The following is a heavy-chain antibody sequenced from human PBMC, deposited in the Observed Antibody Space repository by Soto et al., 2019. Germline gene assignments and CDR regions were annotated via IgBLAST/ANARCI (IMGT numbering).Heavy chain of an antibody. CDR2: IYYSGST. D-gene: IGHD6-19*01. Sequence: GSLRLSCAASGFTVSSNYMSWVRQAPGKGLEWIGSIYYSGSTYYNPSLKSRVTISVDTSKNQFSLKLSSVTAADTAVYYCARHDREYSSGWYGYWGQGTLVTVSS. CDR1: GFTVSSNY. J-gene: IGHJ4*02. V-gene: IGHV4-39*01. CDR3: ARHDREYSSGWYGY.